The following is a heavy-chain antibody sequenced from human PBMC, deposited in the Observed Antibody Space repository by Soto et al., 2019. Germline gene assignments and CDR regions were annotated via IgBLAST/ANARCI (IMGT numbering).Heavy chain of an antibody. J-gene: IGHJ4*02. V-gene: IGHV4-39*01. CDR2: IYYSGST. CDR3: ARQDYDYVWGSYRPHFDY. Sequence: QLQLQESGPGLVKPSETLSLTCTVSGGSISSSSYYWGWIRQPPGKGLEWIGSIYYSGSTYYNPSLKSRVTISVDTSKNQFSLKLSSVTAADTAVYYCARQDYDYVWGSYRPHFDYWGQGTLVTVSS. D-gene: IGHD3-16*02. CDR1: GGSISSSSYY.